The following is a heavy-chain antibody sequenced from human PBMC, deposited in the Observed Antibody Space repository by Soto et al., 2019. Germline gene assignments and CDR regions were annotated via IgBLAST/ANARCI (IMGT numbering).Heavy chain of an antibody. Sequence: PSETLSLTCTVSGGSISSSSYYWGWIRQPPGKGLEWIGSIYYSGSTYYNPSLKSRVTISVDTSKNQFSLKLSSVTAADTAVYYCARRRITMVRGVIVNYYMDVWGKGTTVTVSS. CDR2: IYYSGST. J-gene: IGHJ6*03. V-gene: IGHV4-39*01. D-gene: IGHD3-10*01. CDR3: ARRRITMVRGVIVNYYMDV. CDR1: GGSISSSSYY.